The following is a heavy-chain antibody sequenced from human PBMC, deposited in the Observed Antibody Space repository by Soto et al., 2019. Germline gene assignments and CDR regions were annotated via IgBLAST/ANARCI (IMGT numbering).Heavy chain of an antibody. Sequence: ASVKVSCKASGYTFTSYYMHWVRQAPGQGLEWMGIINPSGGSTSYAQKFQGRVTMTRDTSTSTVYMELSSLRSEDTAVYYCAKFYGGDSAHTYTLDPWGQGTLVTVSS. V-gene: IGHV1-46*01. J-gene: IGHJ5*02. D-gene: IGHD2-21*02. CDR1: GYTFTSYY. CDR2: INPSGGST. CDR3: AKFYGGDSAHTYTLDP.